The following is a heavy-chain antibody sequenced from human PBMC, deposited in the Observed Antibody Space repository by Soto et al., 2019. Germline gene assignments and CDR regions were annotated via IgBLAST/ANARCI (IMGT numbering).Heavy chain of an antibody. CDR2: INPSGGST. CDR3: AKSFTLWFGELSPPPWFDP. CDR1: GYTFTSYY. V-gene: IGHV1-46*01. J-gene: IGHJ5*02. Sequence: ASVKVSCKASGYTFTSYYMHWVRQAPGQGLEWMGIINPSGGSTSYAQKFQGRVTMTRDTSTSTVYMELSSLRAEDTAVYYCAKSFTLWFGELSPPPWFDPWGQGTLVTVSS. D-gene: IGHD3-10*01.